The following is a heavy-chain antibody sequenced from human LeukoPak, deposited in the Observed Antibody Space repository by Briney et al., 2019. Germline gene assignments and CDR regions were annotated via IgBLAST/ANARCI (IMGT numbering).Heavy chain of an antibody. CDR3: ARDWRSGGNCFGY. J-gene: IGHJ4*02. Sequence: GESLRLSCSASGFTFSSYSVNWVRQAPRKGLEAVSSIYTGSTYIYYAESVKGRFIISRYDAKNTLYLQMSSLRAEDTAVYYCARDWRSGGNCFGYWGQGTLVTVSS. CDR2: IYTGSTYI. D-gene: IGHD2-15*01. CDR1: GFTFSSYS. V-gene: IGHV3-21*01.